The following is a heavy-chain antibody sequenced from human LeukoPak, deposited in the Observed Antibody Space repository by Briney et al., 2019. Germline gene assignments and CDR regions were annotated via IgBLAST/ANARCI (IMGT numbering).Heavy chain of an antibody. CDR3: VKAIVGATFDY. CDR2: IGSDGGST. V-gene: IGHV3-64D*09. J-gene: IGHJ4*02. D-gene: IGHD1-26*01. Sequence: GGSLRLSCSASGFTFSSYAIHWVRQAPGKGLEYVSSIGSDGGSTYHADSVKGRFTISRDNSKNTLYLQMSSLRPEDTAVYYCVKAIVGATFDYWGQGTLVTVSS. CDR1: GFTFSSYA.